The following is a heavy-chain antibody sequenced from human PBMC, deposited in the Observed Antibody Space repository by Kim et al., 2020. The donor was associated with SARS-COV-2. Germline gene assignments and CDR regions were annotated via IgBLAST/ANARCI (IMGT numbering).Heavy chain of an antibody. V-gene: IGHV2-5*02. CDR1: GFSLSTSGVG. CDR2: IYWDDDK. J-gene: IGHJ2*01. D-gene: IGHD3-10*01. Sequence: SGPTLVKPTQTLTLTCTFSGFSLSTSGVGVGWIRQPPGKALEWLALIYWDDDKRYSPSLKSRLTITKDTSKNQVVLTMTNMDPVDTATYYCARLFRGVWRVWYFDLWGRGTLVTVSS. CDR3: ARLFRGVWRVWYFDL.